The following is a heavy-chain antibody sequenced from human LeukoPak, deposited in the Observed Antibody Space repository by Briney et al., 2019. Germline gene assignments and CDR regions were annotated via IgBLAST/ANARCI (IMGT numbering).Heavy chain of an antibody. J-gene: IGHJ4*02. V-gene: IGHV3-23*01. CDR3: AKTRYSGSYYGTAPLGVDY. CDR2: ISGSGGST. Sequence: PGGSLRLSCAASGFTFSSYAMSWVRQAPGKGLEWVSAISGSGGSTYYADSVKGRFTISRDNSKNTLYLQMNSLRAEDTAVYYCAKTRYSGSYYGTAPLGVDYWGQGTLVTVSS. CDR1: GFTFSSYA. D-gene: IGHD1-26*01.